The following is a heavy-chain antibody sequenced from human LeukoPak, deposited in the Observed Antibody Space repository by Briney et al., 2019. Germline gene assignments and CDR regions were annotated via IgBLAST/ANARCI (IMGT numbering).Heavy chain of an antibody. CDR2: IKQDGSER. Sequence: GGSLRLSCAASGFTFSSYWMSWVRQAPGKGLEWVANIKQDGSERYYVDSLKGRFTISRDNAKNSLYPQMSSLRAEDTAVYYCARRIVGAPAWFDPWGQGTLVTVSS. D-gene: IGHD1-26*01. J-gene: IGHJ5*02. CDR3: ARRIVGAPAWFDP. V-gene: IGHV3-7*01. CDR1: GFTFSSYW.